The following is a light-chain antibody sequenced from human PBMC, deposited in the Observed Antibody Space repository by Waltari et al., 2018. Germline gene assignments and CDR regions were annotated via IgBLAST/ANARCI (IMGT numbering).Light chain of an antibody. CDR3: CSYAGSSPHVV. Sequence: QSALTQPASVSGSPGQSITISCTGTSSAVGSYNLFSWYQQHPGKAPKLMIYEDTKRPSGVSDRFSGSKSGNTASLTISGLQAEDEADYYCCSYAGSSPHVVFGGGTKLTVL. V-gene: IGLV2-23*01. CDR1: SSAVGSYNL. CDR2: EDT. J-gene: IGLJ2*01.